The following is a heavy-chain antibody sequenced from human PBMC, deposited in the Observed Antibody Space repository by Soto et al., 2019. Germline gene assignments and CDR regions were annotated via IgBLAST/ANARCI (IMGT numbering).Heavy chain of an antibody. CDR1: GFTFSSYS. Sequence: GSLSLSCAASGFTFSSYSMNWVRQAPGKGLEWVSSISSSSSYIYYADSVKGRFTISRDNAKNSLYLQMNSLRAEDTAVYYCARTDVPYYFDYWGQGTLVTVSS. J-gene: IGHJ4*02. D-gene: IGHD6-6*01. V-gene: IGHV3-21*01. CDR3: ARTDVPYYFDY. CDR2: ISSSSSYI.